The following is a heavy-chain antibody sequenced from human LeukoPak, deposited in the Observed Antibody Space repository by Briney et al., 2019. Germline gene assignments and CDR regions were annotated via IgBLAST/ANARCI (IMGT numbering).Heavy chain of an antibody. CDR1: GGTFSSYA. Sequence: SVKVSCKASGGTFSSYAISWVRQAPGQGLEWMGGIIPIFGTANYAQKFQGRVTITADKSTSTAYMELSSLRSDDTAVYYCARVCSTQPIDLGYWGQGTLVTVSS. J-gene: IGHJ4*02. CDR3: ARVCSTQPIDLGY. CDR2: IIPIFGTA. V-gene: IGHV1-69*06. D-gene: IGHD2-2*01.